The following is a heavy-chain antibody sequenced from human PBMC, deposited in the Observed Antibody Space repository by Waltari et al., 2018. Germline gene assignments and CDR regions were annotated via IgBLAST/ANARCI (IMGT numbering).Heavy chain of an antibody. D-gene: IGHD4-17*01. CDR1: GFSFSTYS. CDR3: ARDERYVRDSGEYVVPDY. V-gene: IGHV3-48*02. Sequence: EVQLVESGGGLVQPGGSLRLSCSASGFSFSTYSMTWVRQAPGKGLDWLSYISSTSSTIFYADSVKGRFTISRDNAYNSLYLHMNSLRDEDTAVYYCARDERYVRDSGEYVVPDYWGQGTLVIVSS. CDR2: ISSTSSTI. J-gene: IGHJ4*02.